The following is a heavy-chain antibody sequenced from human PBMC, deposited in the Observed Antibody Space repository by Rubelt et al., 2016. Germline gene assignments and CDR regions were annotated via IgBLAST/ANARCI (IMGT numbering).Heavy chain of an antibody. J-gene: IGHJ4*02. CDR3: ARDPLPVRGVIMTPTH. Sequence: QVQLVQSGAEVKKPGPSVKVSCKASGYTFTSYGISWVRQAPGQGLEWMGWISAYNGNTNYAQKLQGRVTMTTDTSTSTAYMELRILRSDDTAVYYCARDPLPVRGVIMTPTHWGQGTLVTVSS. CDR1: GYTFTSYG. CDR2: ISAYNGNT. V-gene: IGHV1-18*01. D-gene: IGHD3-10*01.